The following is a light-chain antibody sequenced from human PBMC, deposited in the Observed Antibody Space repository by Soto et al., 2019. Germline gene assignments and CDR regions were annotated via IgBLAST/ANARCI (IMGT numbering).Light chain of an antibody. Sequence: QSVLTQPPSVSGAPGERVTISCTGSSSDIGAGYRVRWYQQVPGTAPKLLIYDNDKRPSGIPDRFSGSKSGTAATLGVTGLQTGDEADYYCATWDSSLSGVVFGGGTKLTVL. J-gene: IGLJ2*01. CDR3: ATWDSSLSGVV. V-gene: IGLV1-51*01. CDR2: DND. CDR1: SSDIGAGY.